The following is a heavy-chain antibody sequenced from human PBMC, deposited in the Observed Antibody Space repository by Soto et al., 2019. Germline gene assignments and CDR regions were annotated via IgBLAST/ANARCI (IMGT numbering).Heavy chain of an antibody. CDR3: ARRATTFGGVAY. D-gene: IGHD3-16*01. J-gene: IGHJ4*02. CDR2: IIPILGIA. Sequence: QVQLVQSGAEVKKPGSSVKVSCKASGGTFSSYTISWVRQAAGQGLEWMGRIIPILGIANYAQKLQGRVTITADKSTSTAYMELSSLRSEDTAVYSCARRATTFGGVAYCGQGTLVTVSS. V-gene: IGHV1-69*02. CDR1: GGTFSSYT.